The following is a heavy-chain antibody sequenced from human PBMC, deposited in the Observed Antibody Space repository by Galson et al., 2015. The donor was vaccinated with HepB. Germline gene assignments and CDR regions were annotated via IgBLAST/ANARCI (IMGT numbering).Heavy chain of an antibody. CDR3: ARDSSSGWYDY. D-gene: IGHD6-19*01. Sequence: SVKVSCKASGYAFTRYAMNWVRQAPGQGPEWMGRINTNTGDPTYAQGFTGRFVLSLDTSVSTAFLQIISLKADDSAVYYCARDSSSGWYDYWGQGTLVAVPS. CDR2: INTNTGDP. V-gene: IGHV7-4-1*02. CDR1: GYAFTRYA. J-gene: IGHJ4*02.